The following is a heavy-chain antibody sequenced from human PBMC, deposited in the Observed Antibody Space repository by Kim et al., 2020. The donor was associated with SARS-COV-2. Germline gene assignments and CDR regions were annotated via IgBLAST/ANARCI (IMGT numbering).Heavy chain of an antibody. CDR3: ARVRPMVRGGAAFDI. J-gene: IGHJ3*02. D-gene: IGHD3-10*01. CDR1: GFTFSDYY. CDR2: ISSSSSYT. V-gene: IGHV3-11*05. Sequence: GGSLRLSCAASGFTFSDYYMSWIRQAPGKGLEWVSYISSSSSYTNYADSVKGRFTISRDNAKNSLYLQMNSLRAEDTAVYYCARVRPMVRGGAAFDIWGQGTMVTVSS.